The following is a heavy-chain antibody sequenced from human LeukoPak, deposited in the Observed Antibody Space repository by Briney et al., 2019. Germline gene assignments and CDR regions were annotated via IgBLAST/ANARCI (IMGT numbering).Heavy chain of an antibody. CDR2: INPSGGST. CDR3: ARDLGEVAGPSSGYNWFDP. D-gene: IGHD3-22*01. J-gene: IGHJ5*02. Sequence: ASVKVSCKASGYTFTTYYMHWVRQAPGQGLEWMGVINPSGGSTSYAQKFQGRVTMTRDMSTSTVYMDLSSLKSEDTAVYYCARDLGEVAGPSSGYNWFDPWGQGTLVTVSS. CDR1: GYTFTTYY. V-gene: IGHV1-46*01.